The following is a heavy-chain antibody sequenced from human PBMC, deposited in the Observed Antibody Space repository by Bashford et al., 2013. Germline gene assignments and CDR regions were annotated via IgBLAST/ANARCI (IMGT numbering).Heavy chain of an antibody. J-gene: IGHJ4*02. V-gene: IGHV4-39*01. CDR2: IYYSGST. D-gene: IGHD2-21*02. Sequence: SETLSLTCTVSGGSISSSSYYWGWIRQPPGKGLEWIGSIYYSGSTYYNPSLKSRVTISVDTSKNQFSLKLSSVTAADTAVYYCASHSLGVVTAIYYFDYWGQGTLVTVSS. CDR1: GGSISSSSYY. CDR3: ASHSLGVVTAIYYFDY.